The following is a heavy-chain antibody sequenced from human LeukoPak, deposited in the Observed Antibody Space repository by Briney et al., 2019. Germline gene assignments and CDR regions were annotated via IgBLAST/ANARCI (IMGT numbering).Heavy chain of an antibody. J-gene: IGHJ4*02. CDR2: IYYNGST. CDR1: GGSISSSSYY. D-gene: IGHD3-3*01. CDR3: ARHRRFGVVIIDY. V-gene: IGHV4-39*01. Sequence: SETLSLTCTVSGGSISSSSYYWGWIRQPPGKGLEWIGSIYYNGSTYYDPSLKSRVTISVNTSKNQFSLKLSSVTAADTAVYYCARHRRFGVVIIDYWGQGTLVTVSS.